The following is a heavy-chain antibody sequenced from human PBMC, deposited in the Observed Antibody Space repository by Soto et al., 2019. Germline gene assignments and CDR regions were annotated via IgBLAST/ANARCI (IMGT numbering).Heavy chain of an antibody. V-gene: IGHV3-23*01. Sequence: EVQLLESGGGLVQPGGSLRLSCAASGFTFSSYAMSWVRQAPGKGLEWVSAISGSGGSTYYADSVKGRFTISRDNSKNTLYLQMNSLRSEGTGVYYCAKEEYYCSGWSLPYYWGQGTLVTVSS. CDR1: GFTFSSYA. CDR3: AKEEYYCSGWSLPYY. D-gene: IGHD6-19*01. CDR2: ISGSGGST. J-gene: IGHJ4*02.